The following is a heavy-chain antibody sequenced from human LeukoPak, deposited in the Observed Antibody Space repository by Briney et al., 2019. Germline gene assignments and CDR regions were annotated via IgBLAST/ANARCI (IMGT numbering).Heavy chain of an antibody. Sequence: GGSLRLSCAASGFTFSSYAMHWVRQAPGKGLEWVAVISYDGSNKYYADSVKGRFTISRDNSKNTLYLQMNSLRAEDTAVYYCARDPGKLNLLLWFGEFSSNYFDYWGQGTLVTVSS. CDR3: ARDPGKLNLLLWFGEFSSNYFDY. CDR1: GFTFSSYA. CDR2: ISYDGSNK. V-gene: IGHV3-30-3*01. J-gene: IGHJ4*02. D-gene: IGHD3-10*01.